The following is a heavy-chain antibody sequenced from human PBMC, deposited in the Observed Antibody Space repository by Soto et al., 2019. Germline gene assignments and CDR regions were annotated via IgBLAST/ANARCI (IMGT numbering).Heavy chain of an antibody. Sequence: PSETLSLTCTVSGGSISSYYWSWIRQPPGKGLEWIGYIYYSGSTNYNPSLKSRVTISVDTSKNQFSLKLSSVTAADTAVYYCARCSLLGVTALYYGMDVWGQGTTVTVSS. CDR1: GGSISSYY. CDR3: ARCSLLGVTALYYGMDV. J-gene: IGHJ6*02. V-gene: IGHV4-59*01. CDR2: IYYSGST. D-gene: IGHD2-21*02.